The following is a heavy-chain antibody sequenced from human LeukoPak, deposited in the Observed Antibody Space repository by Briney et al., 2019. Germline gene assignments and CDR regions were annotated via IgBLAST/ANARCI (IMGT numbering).Heavy chain of an antibody. J-gene: IGHJ4*02. CDR3: AKGLDSSGYFLFDY. Sequence: GRSLRLSCAASGFTFDDYAMHWVRQAPGKGLEWVSGISWNSGSIGCADSVKGRFTISRDNAKNSLYLQMNSLRAEDTALYYCAKGLDSSGYFLFDYWGQGTLVTVSS. D-gene: IGHD3-22*01. CDR2: ISWNSGSI. V-gene: IGHV3-9*01. CDR1: GFTFDDYA.